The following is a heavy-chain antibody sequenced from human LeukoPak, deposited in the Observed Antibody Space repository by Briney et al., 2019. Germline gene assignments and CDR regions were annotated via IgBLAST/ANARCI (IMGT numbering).Heavy chain of an antibody. J-gene: IGHJ6*03. CDR1: GYTFTSYG. Sequence: GASVKLSCNASGYTFTSYGISRGRQAPGQGREWMRWTSAYTGNTTHAQKPQGRVTITTDTSTSTAYMELRSLRSDDTAVYYCARDIPYIVVVPAAISGYYYMDVWGKGTTVTVSS. V-gene: IGHV1-18*01. CDR3: ARDIPYIVVVPAAISGYYYMDV. CDR2: TSAYTGNT. D-gene: IGHD2-2*02.